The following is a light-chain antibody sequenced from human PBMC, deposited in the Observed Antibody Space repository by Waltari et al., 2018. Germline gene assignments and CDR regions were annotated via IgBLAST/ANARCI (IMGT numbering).Light chain of an antibody. V-gene: IGLV2-11*01. CDR3: CSYAGTWV. Sequence: QSALTQPRSVSGSPGQSVTISCTGTGSDVGDSNYVSWYQQHPGEAPNLVIYDVTKRPSGVPARFSGSKSGNSASLTVSGRQSEDEADYYCCSYAGTWVFGGGTKLTVL. J-gene: IGLJ3*02. CDR2: DVT. CDR1: GSDVGDSNY.